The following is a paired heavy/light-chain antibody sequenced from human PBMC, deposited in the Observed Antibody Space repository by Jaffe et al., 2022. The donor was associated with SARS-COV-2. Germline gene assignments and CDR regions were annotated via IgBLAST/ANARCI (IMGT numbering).Heavy chain of an antibody. CDR1: GFSFSRFA. D-gene: IGHD3-10*01. Sequence: EVQLVESGGGLVKPGGSLRLSCAASGFSFSRFAMNWVRQAPGKGLEWVSSISSSSSSIYYADSVKGRFTISRDNAGNSLFLQMNSLRADDTALYYCTRDRPYGSGTYSGYWGEGTLVTVSS. CDR3: TRDRPYGSGTYSGY. J-gene: IGHJ4*02. CDR2: ISSSSSSI. V-gene: IGHV3-21*01.
Light chain of an antibody. CDR1: NIRSKS. CDR2: DDI. V-gene: IGLV3-21*02. CDR3: QVWDSDTNHVV. Sequence: SYVLTQPPSVSVAPGQTARITCGGHNIRSKSVHWYQQQPGQAPVLVIYDDIDRPSGIPERFSGSNSGNTATLTISRAEAGDEADFYCQVWDSDTNHVVFGGGTKLTVL. J-gene: IGLJ2*01.